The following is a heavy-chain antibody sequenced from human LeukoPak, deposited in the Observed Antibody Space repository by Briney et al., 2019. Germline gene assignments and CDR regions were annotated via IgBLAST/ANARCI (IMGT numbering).Heavy chain of an antibody. D-gene: IGHD2-15*01. V-gene: IGHV3-30*04. CDR3: ARGSGVVVAAKGFQH. CDR1: GFTFSSYA. J-gene: IGHJ1*01. CDR2: ISYVGSNK. Sequence: PGGCLRLSCAASGFTFSSYAMHWVRQAPGKGLEWVAVISYVGSNKYYADSVKGRFTISRDNSKNTLYLQMNSLRAEDTAVYYCARGSGVVVAAKGFQHWGQGTLVTVSS.